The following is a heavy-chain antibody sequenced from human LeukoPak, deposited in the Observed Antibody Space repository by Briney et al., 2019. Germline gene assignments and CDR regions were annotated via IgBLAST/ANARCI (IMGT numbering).Heavy chain of an antibody. CDR1: GYTFPSYG. CDR3: GRAGSHDRQTIDF. D-gene: IGHD1-26*01. CDR2: ISAYNGNT. V-gene: IGHV1-18*01. Sequence: GASVKVSCKASGYTFPSYGISWVRQAPGQGLEWMGWISAYNGNTNYAQKLQGRVTMTTDTSTSTAYMELRSLRSDDTAVYYCGRAGSHDRQTIDFWGQGTLVSVSS. J-gene: IGHJ4*02.